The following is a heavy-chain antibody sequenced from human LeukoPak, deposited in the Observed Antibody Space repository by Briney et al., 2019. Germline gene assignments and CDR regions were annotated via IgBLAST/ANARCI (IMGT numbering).Heavy chain of an antibody. Sequence: GASVKDSCKASGYTFTGYYMHWVRQAPGQGLEWMGWINPNSGGTNYAQKFQGRVTMTRDTSISTAYMELSRLRSDDTAVYYCARVLSGYSSSSLRNWGQGTLVTVSS. D-gene: IGHD6-6*01. J-gene: IGHJ4*02. CDR1: GYTFTGYY. CDR3: ARVLSGYSSSSLRN. V-gene: IGHV1-2*02. CDR2: INPNSGGT.